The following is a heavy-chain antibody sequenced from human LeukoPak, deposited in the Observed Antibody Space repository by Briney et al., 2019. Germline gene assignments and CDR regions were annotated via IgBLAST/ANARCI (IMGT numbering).Heavy chain of an antibody. CDR3: AREMLYRIGYFPLFDD. J-gene: IGHJ4*02. Sequence: GGSLRLSCAASGFTFSSYSMNWVRQAPGKGLEWVSSISSSSSYIYYADSVKGRFTISRDNYTNTLYLQITSLRTEDTAVYYCAREMLYRIGYFPLFDDWGQGTLVTVSS. V-gene: IGHV3-21*01. D-gene: IGHD2-8*01. CDR1: GFTFSSYS. CDR2: ISSSSSYI.